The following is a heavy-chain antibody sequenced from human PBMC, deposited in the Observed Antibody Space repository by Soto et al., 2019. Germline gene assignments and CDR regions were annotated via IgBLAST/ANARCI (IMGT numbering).Heavy chain of an antibody. J-gene: IGHJ6*02. Sequence: SETLSLTCTVSGGSISSGDYYWSWIRQPPGKGLEWIGYIYYSGSTYYNPSLKSRVTISVDTSKNQFSLKLSSVTAADTAVYYCARDLAPHYYDSSGYYSVYGMDVWGQGTTVTVSS. CDR3: ARDLAPHYYDSSGYYSVYGMDV. V-gene: IGHV4-30-4*01. D-gene: IGHD3-22*01. CDR2: IYYSGST. CDR1: GGSISSGDYY.